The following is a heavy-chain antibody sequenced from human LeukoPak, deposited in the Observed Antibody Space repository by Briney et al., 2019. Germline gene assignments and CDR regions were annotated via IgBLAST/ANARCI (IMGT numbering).Heavy chain of an antibody. D-gene: IGHD3-22*01. Sequence: GGSLRLSCVASGFTFSSYAMSWVRQAPGKGLEWVAAISGSGGSPYYADSVKGRFTISRDNTKNTLYLQMNSLRAEDTAVYYCAKADDSSGYDYYFDYWGQGTLVTVSS. CDR1: GFTFSSYA. V-gene: IGHV3-23*01. CDR3: AKADDSSGYDYYFDY. CDR2: ISGSGGSP. J-gene: IGHJ4*02.